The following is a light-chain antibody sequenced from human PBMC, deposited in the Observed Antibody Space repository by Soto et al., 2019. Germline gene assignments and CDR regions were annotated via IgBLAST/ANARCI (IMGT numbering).Light chain of an antibody. Sequence: EIVMTQSPVTLSVSPGERATLSCRASQSVSNTLAWYQQKPGQAPRLLIYGASTRATGIPARFSGSGSGTEFTLTISSLQSEDFALYYCQHYNNWPPWTFGQGTKVEIK. J-gene: IGKJ1*01. V-gene: IGKV3-15*01. CDR1: QSVSNT. CDR3: QHYNNWPPWT. CDR2: GAS.